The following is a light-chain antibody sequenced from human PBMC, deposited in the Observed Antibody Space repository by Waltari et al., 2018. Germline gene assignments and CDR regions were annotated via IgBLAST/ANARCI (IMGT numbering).Light chain of an antibody. CDR3: NSYTGSSSWV. V-gene: IGLV2-14*01. Sequence: QSALTQPTSVSGSPGQSITITCTGTSRDGGFSNYVPWYQQYPGKVPHLLIYDVSDRPSGVSSRFSGSKSGNTTSLTISGLQADDEADYYCNSYTGSSSWVFGGGTKLTVL. CDR1: SRDGGFSNY. J-gene: IGLJ3*02. CDR2: DVS.